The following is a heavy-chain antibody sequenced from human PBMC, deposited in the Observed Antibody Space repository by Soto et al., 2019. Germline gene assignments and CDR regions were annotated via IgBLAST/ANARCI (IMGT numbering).Heavy chain of an antibody. J-gene: IGHJ6*02. CDR2: IYYSGST. CDR1: GGSISSGDYY. V-gene: IGHV4-30-4*01. D-gene: IGHD5-12*01. CDR3: ARAGYGGYHAGSDYYGMDV. Sequence: QVQLQESGPGLVKPSQTLSLTCTVSGGSISSGDYYWSWIRQPPGKGLEWIGYIYYSGSTYYNPSLKSRVTISVDTSKNQFSLKLSSVTAADTAVYYCARAGYGGYHAGSDYYGMDVWGQGTTVTVSS.